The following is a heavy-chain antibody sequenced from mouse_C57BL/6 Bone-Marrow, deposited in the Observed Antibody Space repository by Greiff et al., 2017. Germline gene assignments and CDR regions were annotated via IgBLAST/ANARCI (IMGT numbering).Heavy chain of an antibody. Sequence: VKLQQSGAELMKPGASVKLSCKATGYTFTGYWIEWVKQRPGHGLEWIGEIFPGSGSTNYNEKFKGKATFTADTSSNTAYLQLSSLTAEDSASYFCARPVYGNYGYYFDYWGPGTALTVSS. V-gene: IGHV1-9*01. CDR1: GYTFTGYW. CDR3: ARPVYGNYGYYFDY. J-gene: IGHJ2*01. CDR2: IFPGSGST. D-gene: IGHD2-1*01.